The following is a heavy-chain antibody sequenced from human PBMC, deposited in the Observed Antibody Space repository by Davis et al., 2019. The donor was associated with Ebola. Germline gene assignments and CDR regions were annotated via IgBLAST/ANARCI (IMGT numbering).Heavy chain of an antibody. D-gene: IGHD2-21*01. CDR3: AKDLLWWSASDV. CDR1: GFTSGCCA. J-gene: IGHJ6*02. V-gene: IGHV3-23*05. Sequence: GESLKISCTASGFTSGCCAMNWVHQAPGKGLEWVSGIGSSSNGRHYADSVKGRFTISRDDSKNTVYLQMNSLRAEDTAVYYCAKDLLWWSASDVWGQGTTVTVSS. CDR2: IGSSSNGR.